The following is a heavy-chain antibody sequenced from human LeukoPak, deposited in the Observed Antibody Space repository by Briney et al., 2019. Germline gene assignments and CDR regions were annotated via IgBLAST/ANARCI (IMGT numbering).Heavy chain of an antibody. Sequence: SETLSLTCTVSGGSISSYYWSWIRQPPGKGLEWIGYIYYSGSTNYNPSLKSRVTISVDTSKNQFSLKLSSVTAADTAVYYCARAVGVKYYDFWSGYQGAFDIWGQGTMVTVSS. J-gene: IGHJ3*02. CDR1: GGSISSYY. D-gene: IGHD3-3*01. CDR2: IYYSGST. V-gene: IGHV4-59*13. CDR3: ARAVGVKYYDFWSGYQGAFDI.